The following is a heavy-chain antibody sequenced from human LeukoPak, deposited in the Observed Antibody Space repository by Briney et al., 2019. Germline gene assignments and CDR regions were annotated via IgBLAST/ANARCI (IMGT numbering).Heavy chain of an antibody. J-gene: IGHJ4*02. CDR1: GGSVSSGSYY. V-gene: IGHV4-61*03. Sequence: SETLSLTCSVFGGSVSSGSYYWSWIRQSPGKGLEWIGCIYYSGSTNYNPSLRGRVAMSIDTSKNHFSLRLISVTAADTAIYYCARAPGIVGTTPFGNYWGRGTLVTVSS. D-gene: IGHD1-26*01. CDR3: ARAPGIVGTTPFGNY. CDR2: IYYSGST.